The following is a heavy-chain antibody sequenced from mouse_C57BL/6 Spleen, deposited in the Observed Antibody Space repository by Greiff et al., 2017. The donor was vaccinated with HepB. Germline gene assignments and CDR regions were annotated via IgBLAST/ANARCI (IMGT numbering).Heavy chain of an antibody. CDR3: ARRDGYYAMDY. J-gene: IGHJ4*01. CDR2: IDPSDSYT. V-gene: IGHV1-50*01. Sequence: VQLQQPGAELVKPGASVKLSCKASGYTFTSYWMQWVKQRPGQGLEWIGEIDPSDSYTNYNQKFTGKATLTVDTSSSTAYMQLSSLTSEDSAVYYCARRDGYYAMDYWGQGTSVTVSS. D-gene: IGHD2-3*01. CDR1: GYTFTSYW.